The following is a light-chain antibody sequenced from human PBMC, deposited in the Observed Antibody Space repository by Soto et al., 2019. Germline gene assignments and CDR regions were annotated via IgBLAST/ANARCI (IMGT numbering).Light chain of an antibody. V-gene: IGKV1-9*01. CDR1: QGINKF. J-gene: IGKJ2*01. CDR3: QQLTNFRFT. CDR2: GAS. Sequence: IQLTQSPSSLSASVGDRVTITCRASQGINKFLAWYQQRPGKAPQLLVYGASTLQSGVPSRFSGSGSGPDFTLTISSLQPEDFATYYCQQLTNFRFTFGQGTKLDI.